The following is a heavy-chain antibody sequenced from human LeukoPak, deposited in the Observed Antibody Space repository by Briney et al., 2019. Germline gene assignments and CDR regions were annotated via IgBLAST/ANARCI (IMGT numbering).Heavy chain of an antibody. D-gene: IGHD3-22*01. CDR1: GGSISSSSYY. J-gene: IGHJ3*02. V-gene: IGHV4-39*07. CDR2: IYYSGST. CDR3: ARGSNKNYYDSSGYYYNAFDI. Sequence: SETLSLTCTVSGGSISSSSYYWGWIRQPPGKGLEWIGSIYYSGSTYYNPSLKSRVTISVDTSKNQFSLKLSSVTAADTAVYYCARGSNKNYYDSSGYYYNAFDIWGQGTMVTVSS.